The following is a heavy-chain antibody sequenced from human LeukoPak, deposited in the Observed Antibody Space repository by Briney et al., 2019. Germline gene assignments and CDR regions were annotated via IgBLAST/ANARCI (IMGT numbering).Heavy chain of an antibody. CDR2: IIPIFGTA. CDR1: GGTFSSYA. V-gene: IGHV1-69*06. D-gene: IGHD3-9*01. Sequence: SVKVSCKASGGTFSSYAISWVRQAPGQGLEWMGGIIPIFGTANYAQKFQGRVTITADKSTSTAYMELSSLRSEDTAVYYCAREPRYYDILTGWFDPWGQRTLVTVSS. CDR3: AREPRYYDILTGWFDP. J-gene: IGHJ5*02.